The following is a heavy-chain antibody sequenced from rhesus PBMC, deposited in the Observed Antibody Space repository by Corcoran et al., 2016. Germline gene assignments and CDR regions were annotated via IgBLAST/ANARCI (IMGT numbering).Heavy chain of an antibody. Sequence: QVQLQESGPGLVKPSETLSLTCAVSGGSFSSYWWGWIRQPPGKGLEWIGSIYGSSGSTENNPYLKSRATMARDTSKNQCSLKLSSVTAADTAVYYCARGIHGSDSGCSLPWGQGVLVTVSS. J-gene: IGHJ4*01. CDR2: IYGSSGST. V-gene: IGHV4-160*01. CDR3: ARGIHGSDSGCSLP. D-gene: IGHD2-33*01. CDR1: GGSFSSYW.